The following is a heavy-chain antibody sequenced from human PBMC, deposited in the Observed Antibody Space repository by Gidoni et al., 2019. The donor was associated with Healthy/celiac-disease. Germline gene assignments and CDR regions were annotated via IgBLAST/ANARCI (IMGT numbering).Heavy chain of an antibody. J-gene: IGHJ4*02. CDR3: AREGLTMVRGVFFDY. D-gene: IGHD3-10*01. CDR2: IWYDGSNK. Sequence: QVQLVESGGGVVQPGRSLRLSCAASGFTFSSYGMHWVRQAPGKGLEWVAVIWYDGSNKYYADSVKGRFTISRDNSKNTLYLQMNSLRAEDTAVYYCAREGLTMVRGVFFDYWGQGTLVTVSS. CDR1: GFTFSSYG. V-gene: IGHV3-33*01.